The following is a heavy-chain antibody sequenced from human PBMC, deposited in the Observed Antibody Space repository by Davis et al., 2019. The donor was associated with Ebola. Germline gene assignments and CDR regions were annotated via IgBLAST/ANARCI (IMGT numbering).Heavy chain of an antibody. D-gene: IGHD3-3*01. CDR2: ISWNSGSI. CDR1: GFTFDDYA. J-gene: IGHJ4*02. Sequence: GGYLRLSCAASGFTFDDYAMHWVRQAPGKGLEWVSGISWNSGSIGYADSVKGRFTISRDNAKNSLYLQMNSLRAEDTAVYYCARDQPFGVVISFTFDYWGQGTLVTVSS. V-gene: IGHV3-9*01. CDR3: ARDQPFGVVISFTFDY.